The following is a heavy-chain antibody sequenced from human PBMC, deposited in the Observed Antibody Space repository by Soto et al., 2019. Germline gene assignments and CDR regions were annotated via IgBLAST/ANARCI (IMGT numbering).Heavy chain of an antibody. CDR2: IYYSGST. D-gene: IGHD3-3*01. J-gene: IGHJ3*01. Sequence: SETLSLTCTVSGGSISSYYWSWIRQPPGKGLEWIGYIYYSGSTNYNPSLKSRVTISVDTSKNQFSLKLSSVTAADTAVYYCARGLPGSGAFDLWGQGTMVTVSS. V-gene: IGHV4-59*01. CDR3: ARGLPGSGAFDL. CDR1: GGSISSYY.